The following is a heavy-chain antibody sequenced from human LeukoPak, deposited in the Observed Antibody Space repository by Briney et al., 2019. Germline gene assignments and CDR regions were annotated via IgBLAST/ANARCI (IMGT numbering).Heavy chain of an antibody. CDR2: IYYSGSA. CDR1: GGSISSSSYY. CDR3: ARPNNWNPEGFDP. Sequence: SETLSLTCTVSGGSISSSSYYWGWIRQPPGKGLEWIGSIYYSGSAYYNPSLKSRVTISVDTSKNQFSLKLSSVTAADTAVYYCARPNNWNPEGFDPWGQGTLVTVSS. D-gene: IGHD1-20*01. J-gene: IGHJ5*02. V-gene: IGHV4-39*01.